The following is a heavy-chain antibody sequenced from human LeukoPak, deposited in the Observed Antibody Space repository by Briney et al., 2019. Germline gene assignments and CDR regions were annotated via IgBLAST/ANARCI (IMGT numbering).Heavy chain of an antibody. CDR1: GFSFGSFG. CDR2: IWYDGTEK. J-gene: IGHJ3*02. CDR3: ARTRGLLDAFDI. V-gene: IGHV3-33*01. D-gene: IGHD1-7*01. Sequence: GGSPRLSCAASGFSFGSFGMHWVRQAPGKGLQWVAAIWYDGTEKYYADSVKGRFTISRDTPKNTLYLQMDSLRAEDTALYYCARTRGLLDAFDIWGQGTMVTVSS.